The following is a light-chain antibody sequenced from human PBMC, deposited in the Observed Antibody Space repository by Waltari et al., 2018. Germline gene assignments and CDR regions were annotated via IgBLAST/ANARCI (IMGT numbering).Light chain of an antibody. Sequence: QPVLTQSPSASASLGASVKLTCTLRPGHSDFAIAWPQQQPERGPRYLMQLNSDGSHTKGAELPDRFSGSSSGAERYLTISSLQSEDEAAYYCQTWGSGIVTVGGGTQLTVL. CDR1: PGHSDFA. CDR3: QTWGSGIVT. V-gene: IGLV4-69*01. J-gene: IGLJ2*01. CDR2: LNSDGSH.